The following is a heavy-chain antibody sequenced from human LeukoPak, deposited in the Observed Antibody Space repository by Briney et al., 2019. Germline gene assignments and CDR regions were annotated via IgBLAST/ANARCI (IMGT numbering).Heavy chain of an antibody. Sequence: ASVKVSCKDSGYTFTGYYMHWVRQAPGQGLEWMGWINPNSGGTNYAQKFQGWVTMTRDTSISTAYMELSRLRSDDTAVYYCARGPLSGWYGHEFIGLDYWGQGTLVTVSS. CDR1: GYTFTGYY. CDR2: INPNSGGT. V-gene: IGHV1-2*04. D-gene: IGHD6-19*01. CDR3: ARGPLSGWYGHEFIGLDY. J-gene: IGHJ4*02.